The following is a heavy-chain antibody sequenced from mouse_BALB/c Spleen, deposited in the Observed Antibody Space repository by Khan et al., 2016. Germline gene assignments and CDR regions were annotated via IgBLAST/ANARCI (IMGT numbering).Heavy chain of an antibody. J-gene: IGHJ3*01. CDR1: GFNIKDYY. V-gene: IGHV14-4*02. CDR3: NAVEGFAY. Sequence: VQLQQSGAELVRSGASVKLSCTASGFNIKDYYMHWVKQRPEQGLEWIGWIDPENGDTEYAPKFQGKATMTADTSSNTAYLQLSSLTYEDTAVYYCNAVEGFAYWGQGSLVSVSA. CDR2: IDPENGDT. D-gene: IGHD1-1*01.